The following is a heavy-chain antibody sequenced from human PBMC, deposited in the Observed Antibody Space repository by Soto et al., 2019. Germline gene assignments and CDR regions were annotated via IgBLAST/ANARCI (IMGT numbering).Heavy chain of an antibody. CDR2: IYPGDSDT. Sequence: GESLKISCKGSGYSFTSYWIGWVRQMPGKGLEWMGIIYPGDSDTRYSPSFQGQVTISADKSISTAYLQWSSLKASDTAMYHRARVYYYDSSGYYPPPLDYWGQGTTVTVSS. J-gene: IGHJ4*03. CDR3: ARVYYYDSSGYYPPPLDY. V-gene: IGHV5-51*01. CDR1: GYSFTSYW. D-gene: IGHD3-22*01.